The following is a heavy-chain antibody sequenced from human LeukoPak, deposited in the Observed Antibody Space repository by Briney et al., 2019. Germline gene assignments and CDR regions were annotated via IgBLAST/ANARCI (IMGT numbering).Heavy chain of an antibody. V-gene: IGHV3-48*04. D-gene: IGHD3-9*01. CDR1: GFTFSSYS. J-gene: IGHJ3*02. CDR3: ARDFSYDILTGYRRDDAFDI. CDR2: ISSSGSTI. Sequence: PGGSLRLSCAASGFTFSSYSMNWVRQAPGKGLEWVSYISSSGSTIYYADSVKGRFTISRDNAKNSLYLQMNSLRAEDTAVYYCARDFSYDILTGYRRDDAFDIWGQGTMVTVSS.